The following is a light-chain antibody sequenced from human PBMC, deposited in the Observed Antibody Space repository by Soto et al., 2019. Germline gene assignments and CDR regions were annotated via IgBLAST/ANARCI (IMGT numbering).Light chain of an antibody. CDR1: QSVGSD. CDR2: DIF. CDR3: QQYNSWPLT. J-gene: IGKJ4*01. Sequence: EIVMTQSPATLSVSPGXRATLSCRASQSVGSDLAWYQQKPGQAPRLVIYDIFTRATGAPTRISGSGSGTEFTLTISSLQSEDFAVYYCQQYNSWPLTFGGGTKVETK. V-gene: IGKV3D-15*01.